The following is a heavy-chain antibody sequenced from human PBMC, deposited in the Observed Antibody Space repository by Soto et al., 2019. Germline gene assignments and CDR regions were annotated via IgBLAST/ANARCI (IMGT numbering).Heavy chain of an antibody. CDR1: GFSLTARGVG. V-gene: IGHV2-5*02. D-gene: IGHD5-18*01. CDR2: IYWDDDE. CDR3: AHRGYFAEGPHNWFDP. Sequence: QITLKESGPTLVKPTQTLTLTCTFSGFSLTARGVGVGWIRQPPGKALEWLALIYWDDDERYSPSLRSRLTITXXTXRXXVVLTMTNMDPVDTATYYCAHRGYFAEGPHNWFDPWGQGALVTVSS. J-gene: IGHJ5*02.